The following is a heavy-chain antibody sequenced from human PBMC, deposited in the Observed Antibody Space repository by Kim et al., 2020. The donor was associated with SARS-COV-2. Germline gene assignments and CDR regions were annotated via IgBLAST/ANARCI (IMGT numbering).Heavy chain of an antibody. J-gene: IGHJ4*02. D-gene: IGHD1-20*01. V-gene: IGHV3-15*01. CDR3: TTYSGNWPNY. CDR1: GFTFKNAW. Sequence: GGSLRLSCAASGFTFKNAWMTWVRQAPGKGLEWVGRIKSKADGEGTDYAAPVRDRFTISRDDSKNMVYLQMNSLKTEDTAVYYCTTYSGNWPNYWGQGILVTVSS. CDR2: IKSKADGEGT.